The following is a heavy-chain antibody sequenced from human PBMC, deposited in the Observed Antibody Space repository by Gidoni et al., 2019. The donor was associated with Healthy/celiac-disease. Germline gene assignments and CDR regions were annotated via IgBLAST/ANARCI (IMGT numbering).Heavy chain of an antibody. CDR2: ISYDGSNK. Sequence: AASGFTFSSYAMHWVRQAPGKGLEWVAVISYDGSNKYYADSVKGRFTISRDNSKNTLYLQMNSLRAEDTAVYYCARPWNDEPSDAFDIWGQGTMVTVSS. CDR1: GFTFSSYA. D-gene: IGHD1-1*01. J-gene: IGHJ3*02. V-gene: IGHV3-30-3*01. CDR3: ARPWNDEPSDAFDI.